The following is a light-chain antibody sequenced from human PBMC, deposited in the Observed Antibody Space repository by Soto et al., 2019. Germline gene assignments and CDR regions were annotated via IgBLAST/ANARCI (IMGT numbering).Light chain of an antibody. CDR3: QQYGRSPRT. CDR1: QSLSTT. Sequence: VISQSPPTLSVSPRQRASLSCRASQSLSTTLAWYHQKPGHARRLLIYGASSRATGIPERFSGSGSGTDFTLTISRLEPEDFAVYYCQQYGRSPRTFGQGTKLDI. CDR2: GAS. J-gene: IGKJ1*01. V-gene: IGKV3-20*01.